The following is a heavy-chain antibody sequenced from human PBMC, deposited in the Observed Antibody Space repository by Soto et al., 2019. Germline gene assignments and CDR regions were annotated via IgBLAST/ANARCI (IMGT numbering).Heavy chain of an antibody. Sequence: SVKVSCKASGFTFTSSAMQWVRQARGQRLEWIGWIVVGSGNTNYAQKFQERVTITRDMSTSTAYMELSSLRSEDTAVYYCAAAEYYDFWSGPSPLNVWGKGTTVTVSS. CDR3: AAAEYYDFWSGPSPLNV. D-gene: IGHD3-3*01. CDR1: GFTFTSSA. J-gene: IGHJ6*04. V-gene: IGHV1-58*02. CDR2: IVVGSGNT.